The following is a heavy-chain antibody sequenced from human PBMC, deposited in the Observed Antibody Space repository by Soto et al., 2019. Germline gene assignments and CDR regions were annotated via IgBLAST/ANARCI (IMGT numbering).Heavy chain of an antibody. CDR3: ARMSLRYGMDV. CDR2: ISDSGST. CDR1: GGSFNIYY. D-gene: IGHD3-16*01. Sequence: PSETLSLTCTVSGGSFNIYYWSWFRQPPGKGLEWIGYISDSGSTNYNPSLQSRVTISVDTSKNQFSLKLSSVAAADTAVYYCARMSLRYGMDVWGQGTTVTV. J-gene: IGHJ6*02. V-gene: IGHV4-59*01.